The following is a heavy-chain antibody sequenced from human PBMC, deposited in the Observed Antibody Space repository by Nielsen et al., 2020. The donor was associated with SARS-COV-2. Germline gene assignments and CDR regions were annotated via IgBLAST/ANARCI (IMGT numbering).Heavy chain of an antibody. J-gene: IGHJ4*02. CDR2: ISWNSGSI. CDR1: GFNFDEYA. CDR3: AKFGGDYGDQNDY. Sequence: SLKISCAASGFNFDEYAMQWVRQAPGKGLEWVSGISWNSGSIGYADSVKGRFTISRDNAKNSLYLQMNSLRAEDTALYYCAKFGGDYGDQNDYWGQGTLVTVSS. V-gene: IGHV3-9*01. D-gene: IGHD4-17*01.